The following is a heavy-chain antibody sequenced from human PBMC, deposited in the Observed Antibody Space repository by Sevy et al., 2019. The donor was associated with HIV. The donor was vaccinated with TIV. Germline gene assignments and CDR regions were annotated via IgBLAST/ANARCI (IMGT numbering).Heavy chain of an antibody. CDR2: ISSSSSYI. J-gene: IGHJ4*02. Sequence: GGSLRLSCAASGFTFSSYSMNWVRQAPGKGLEWVSSISSSSSYIYYADSVKGRFTISRDNAKNSLYLQMNSLRAEDTAVYYCTTASQWHGFLQGYWGQGTLVTVSS. V-gene: IGHV3-21*03. CDR1: GFTFSSYS. CDR3: TTASQWHGFLQGY. D-gene: IGHD6-19*01.